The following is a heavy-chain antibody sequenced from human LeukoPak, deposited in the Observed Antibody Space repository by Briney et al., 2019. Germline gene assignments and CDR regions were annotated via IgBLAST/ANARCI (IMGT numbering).Heavy chain of an antibody. Sequence: GGSLRLSCAASGFTFSSYDMHWVRQAPGKGLEWVAVIWYGGSNKYYADSVKGRFTISRDNSKNTLYLQMNSLRAEDTAVYYCARGMRIAVAGTLDYWGQGTLVTVSS. D-gene: IGHD6-19*01. CDR1: GFTFSSYD. V-gene: IGHV3-33*01. CDR2: IWYGGSNK. J-gene: IGHJ4*02. CDR3: ARGMRIAVAGTLDY.